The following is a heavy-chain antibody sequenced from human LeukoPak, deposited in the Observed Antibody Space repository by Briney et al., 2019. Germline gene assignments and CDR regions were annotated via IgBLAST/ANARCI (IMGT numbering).Heavy chain of an antibody. D-gene: IGHD6-19*01. CDR3: SRADYSSGWLTDY. CDR1: GYTFTDYY. V-gene: IGHV1-2*06. Sequence: ASVKVSCKASGYTFTDYYMHWVRQAPGQGLEWMGRINPNSGGTNYAQKFQGRVTMTRDTSISTVYMELSRLTSGDTAVYYRSRADYSSGWLTDYWGQGTLVTVSS. J-gene: IGHJ4*02. CDR2: INPNSGGT.